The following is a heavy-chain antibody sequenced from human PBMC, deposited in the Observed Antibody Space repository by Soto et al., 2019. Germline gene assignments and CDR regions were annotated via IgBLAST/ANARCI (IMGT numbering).Heavy chain of an antibody. CDR1: GFTFSSYD. D-gene: IGHD5-18*01. CDR2: IGTAGDT. CDR3: ARALDRGFSYGGYYYGMDV. Sequence: PGGSLRLSCAASGFTFSSYDMHWVRQATGKGLEWVSAIGTAGDTYYPGSVKGRFTISRENAKNSLYLQMNSLRAEDTAVYYCARALDRGFSYGGYYYGMDVWGQGTTVTAP. V-gene: IGHV3-13*01. J-gene: IGHJ6*02.